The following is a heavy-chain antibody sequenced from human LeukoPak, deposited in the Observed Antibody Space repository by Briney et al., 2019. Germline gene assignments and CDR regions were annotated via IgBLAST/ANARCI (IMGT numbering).Heavy chain of an antibody. V-gene: IGHV4-34*01. CDR1: GGSFSGYY. CDR2: INHSGST. J-gene: IGHJ5*02. D-gene: IGHD6-13*01. Sequence: SETLSLTCAVCGGSFSGYYWNWIRQPPGKGLEWIGEINHSGSTNYNPSLKSRVTSSVDTSKNQFSLKLNSVTAADTAVYYCARGLISSSWRNNWFDPWGQGTLVTVSS. CDR3: ARGLISSSWRNNWFDP.